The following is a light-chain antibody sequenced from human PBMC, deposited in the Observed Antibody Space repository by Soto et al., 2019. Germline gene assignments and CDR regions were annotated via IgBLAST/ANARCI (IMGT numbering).Light chain of an antibody. J-gene: IGLJ7*01. CDR2: SNN. V-gene: IGLV1-44*01. Sequence: QSVLTQPPSASGTPGQRVTISCSGSRSNIGSNTVNWYQQLPGTAPKLLIYSNNQRPSGVPDRFSGSKSGTSASLAISGLQSEDEDDYYCAAWDDSLNGHVFGGGTQLTVL. CDR3: AAWDDSLNGHV. CDR1: RSNIGSNT.